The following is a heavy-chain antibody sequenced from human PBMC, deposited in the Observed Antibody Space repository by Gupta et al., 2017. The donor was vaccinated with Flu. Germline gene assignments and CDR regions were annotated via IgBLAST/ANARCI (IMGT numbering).Heavy chain of an antibody. V-gene: IGHV3-64D*06. D-gene: IGHD6-6*01. J-gene: IGHJ4*02. Sequence: EVQLVESGGGLVQPGGSLRLSCSASGFTFSSYAMHWVRQAPGKGLEYGSVISSKGGSTYYADSVKGRFTISRDNSKNTLYLQMNSLRAEDTAVYYCVNRDGGSSGGYFDYWGQGTLVTVSS. CDR2: ISSKGGST. CDR3: VNRDGGSSGGYFDY. CDR1: GFTFSSYA.